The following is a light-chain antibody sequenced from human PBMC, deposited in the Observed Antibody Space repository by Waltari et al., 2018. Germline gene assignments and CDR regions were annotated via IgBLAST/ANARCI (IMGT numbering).Light chain of an antibody. V-gene: IGLV2-8*01. Sequence: QAALTQPPSESGSPGPSVTISCTGTRSDIGGYNYVSWYQQHPGKAPKLIIYEVTERPSGVPDRFSGSKSGNTASLTVSGLRTEDEADYYCTSYSGSDTVVFGGGTKLTVL. CDR1: RSDIGGYNY. CDR2: EVT. CDR3: TSYSGSDTVV. J-gene: IGLJ2*01.